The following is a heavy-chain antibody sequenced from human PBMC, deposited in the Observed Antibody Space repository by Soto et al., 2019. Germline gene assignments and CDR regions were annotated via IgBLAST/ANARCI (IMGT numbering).Heavy chain of an antibody. J-gene: IGHJ4*02. CDR2: INAGNGNT. V-gene: IGHV1-3*01. D-gene: IGHD6-19*01. CDR1: GYTFTSYA. Sequence: ASVKVSCKASGYTFTSYAMHWVRQAPGQRLEWMGWINAGNGNTKYSQKFQDRVTITRDTSASTAYMELSSLRSEDTAAFYCARDPDAGRIAVDGGLDYWGQGTMVTVTS. CDR3: ARDPDAGRIAVDGGLDY.